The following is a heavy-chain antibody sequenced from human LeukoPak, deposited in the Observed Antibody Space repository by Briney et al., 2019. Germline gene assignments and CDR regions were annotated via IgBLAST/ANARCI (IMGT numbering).Heavy chain of an antibody. CDR1: GFTFSSYS. CDR2: ISSSSSYI. D-gene: IGHD3-22*01. J-gene: IGHJ4*02. CDR3: AKDYDSSGYSPFDY. V-gene: IGHV3-21*04. Sequence: PGGSLRLSCAASGFTFSSYSMNWVRQAPGKGLEWVSSISSSSSYIYYADSVKGRFTISRDNAKNSLYLQMNSLRAEDTALYYCAKDYDSSGYSPFDYWGQGTLVTVSS.